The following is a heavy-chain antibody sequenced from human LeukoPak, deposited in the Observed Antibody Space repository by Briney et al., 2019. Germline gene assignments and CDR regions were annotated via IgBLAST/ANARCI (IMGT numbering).Heavy chain of an antibody. CDR3: ARAANYDFWSGYYHFDY. CDR1: GGSISSYY. D-gene: IGHD3-3*01. Sequence: SETLSLTCTVSGGSISSYYWSWIRQPPGKGLEWIGYIYYSGSTNYNPSLESRVTISVDTSKNQFSLKLSSVTAADTAVYYCARAANYDFWSGYYHFDYWGQGTLVTVSS. J-gene: IGHJ4*02. CDR2: IYYSGST. V-gene: IGHV4-59*01.